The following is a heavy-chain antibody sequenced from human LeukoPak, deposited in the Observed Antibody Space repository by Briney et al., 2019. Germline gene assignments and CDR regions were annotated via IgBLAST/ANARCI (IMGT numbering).Heavy chain of an antibody. V-gene: IGHV4-34*01. CDR3: ARLQRGFGVVVTAPKPYNWFDP. CDR1: GGSFSGYY. Sequence: AETLSLTCAVYGGSFSGYYWRWTRRPPGKALEWIGEINHSGNTTYNPSLKSRVSISVDTSKNQFSLKLSSVTAADTAVYYCARLQRGFGVVVTAPKPYNWFDPWGQGTLVTVSS. J-gene: IGHJ5*02. D-gene: IGHD2-21*02. CDR2: INHSGNT.